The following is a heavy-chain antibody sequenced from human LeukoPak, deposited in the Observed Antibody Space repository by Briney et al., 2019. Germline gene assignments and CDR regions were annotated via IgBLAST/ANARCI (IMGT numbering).Heavy chain of an antibody. CDR1: GFTFSSYT. CDR3: ARDRSPTGMDG. V-gene: IGHV3-21*01. CDR2: IDSSSYI. J-gene: IGHJ6*02. Sequence: GGSLRLSCAASGFTFSSYTMNWVRQAPGKGLEWVSSIDSSSYIYYADSLKGRFTISRDNAKNSLYLQMNSLRAEDSAVYYCARDRSPTGMDGGGQGTTVTVSS. D-gene: IGHD2-8*02.